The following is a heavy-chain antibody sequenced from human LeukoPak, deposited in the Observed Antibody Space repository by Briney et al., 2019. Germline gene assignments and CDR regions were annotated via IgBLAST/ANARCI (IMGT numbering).Heavy chain of an antibody. CDR2: ISYDGSNK. V-gene: IGHV3-30*04. Sequence: GGSLRLSCAASGFTFTTYAMHWVRQAPGKGLEWVAVISYDGSNKYYADSVKGRFTISRDNSKNTLYLQMNSLRAEDTAVYYCARFYSYDSSPFDCWGRGTLVTVSS. CDR1: GFTFTTYA. D-gene: IGHD3-22*01. J-gene: IGHJ4*02. CDR3: ARFYSYDSSPFDC.